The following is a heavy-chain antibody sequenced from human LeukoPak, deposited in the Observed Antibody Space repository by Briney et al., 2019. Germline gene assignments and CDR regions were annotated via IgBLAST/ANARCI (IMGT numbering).Heavy chain of an antibody. V-gene: IGHV4-39*07. Sequence: PSETLSLTCTVSGGSISSSSYYWGWIRQPPGKGLEWIGSIYYSGSTYYNPSLKSRVTISVDTSKNQFSLKLSSVTAADTAVYYCARGHGMMYWWGFDPWGQGTLVTVSS. D-gene: IGHD2-8*02. J-gene: IGHJ5*02. CDR1: GGSISSSSYY. CDR3: ARGHGMMYWWGFDP. CDR2: IYYSGST.